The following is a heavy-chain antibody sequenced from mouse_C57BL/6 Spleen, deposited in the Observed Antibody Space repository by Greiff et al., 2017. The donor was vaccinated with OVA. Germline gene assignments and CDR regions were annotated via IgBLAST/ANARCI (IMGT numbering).Heavy chain of an antibody. CDR1: GYTFTSYW. CDR3: ATYRNYRAWFAY. D-gene: IGHD2-5*01. Sequence: VQLQQPGAELVMPGASVKLSCKASGYTFTSYWMHWVKQRPGQGLEWIGEIAPSDSYTNYNQKFKGKSTLTVDKSSSTAYMQLSSLTSEDSAVYYCATYRNYRAWFAYWGQGTLVTVSA. CDR2: IAPSDSYT. J-gene: IGHJ3*01. V-gene: IGHV1-69*01.